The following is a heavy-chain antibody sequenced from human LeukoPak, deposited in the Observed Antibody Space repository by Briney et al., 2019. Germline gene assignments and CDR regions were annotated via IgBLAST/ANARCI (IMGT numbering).Heavy chain of an antibody. CDR3: ARKSGYCSSTSCPDY. CDR2: ISASGSDT. J-gene: IGHJ4*02. D-gene: IGHD2-2*01. CDR1: GFTFSSYV. Sequence: GGSLRLSCAASGFTFSSYVMSWVRQAPGKGLEWVSTISASGSDTYYADSVKGRFTISRDNAKNTLYLQMNSLRAEDTAVYYCARKSGYCSSTSCPDYWGQGTLVTVSS. V-gene: IGHV3-23*01.